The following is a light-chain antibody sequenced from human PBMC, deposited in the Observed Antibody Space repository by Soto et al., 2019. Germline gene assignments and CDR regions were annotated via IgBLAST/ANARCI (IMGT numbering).Light chain of an antibody. Sequence: EIVLTQSPATLSLSPGERATLSCSASQRVSSYLAWYQQKPGQAPRLLIYDASNRATGIPARFSGSGSVTEFTLTITRLEPEDFSVYYCQQRSNWPLSFGGGTKVEIK. J-gene: IGKJ4*01. CDR3: QQRSNWPLS. CDR1: QRVSSY. CDR2: DAS. V-gene: IGKV3-11*01.